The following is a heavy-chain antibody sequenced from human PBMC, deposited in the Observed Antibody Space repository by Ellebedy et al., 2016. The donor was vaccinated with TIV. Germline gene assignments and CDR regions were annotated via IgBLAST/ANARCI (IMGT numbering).Heavy chain of an antibody. CDR3: VTGMDV. V-gene: IGHV3-7*01. J-gene: IGHJ6*02. Sequence: GESLKIPCPASGFPFHNYWMTWVRQAQGKGLEWVANIKQDGSVKNYVDSVKGRFTISRDNAKSSLWLQMNTLRVEDTAVYYCVTGMDVWGQGTTVTVSS. CDR1: GFPFHNYW. CDR2: IKQDGSVK.